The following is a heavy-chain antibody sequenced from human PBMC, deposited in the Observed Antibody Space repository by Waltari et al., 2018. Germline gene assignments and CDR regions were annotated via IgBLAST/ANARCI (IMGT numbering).Heavy chain of an antibody. D-gene: IGHD2-2*01. V-gene: IGHV3-21*01. CDR1: GFTFRNYN. J-gene: IGHJ4*02. CDR3: VTAMSSVY. Sequence: EVQLVESGGGLIQPGESLRLSCSASGFTFRNYNMNWLRQAPGKGLEWVSSISNTGTYIYYADSVRGRFTISRDNAKSSLYLQINILRAEDTAMYYCVTAMSSVYWGQGTLITVSS. CDR2: ISNTGTYI.